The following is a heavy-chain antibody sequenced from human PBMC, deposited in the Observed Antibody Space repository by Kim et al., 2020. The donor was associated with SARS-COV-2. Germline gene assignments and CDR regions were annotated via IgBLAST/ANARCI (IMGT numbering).Heavy chain of an antibody. Sequence: SQTLSLTCAISGDSVSSNSAAWNWIRQSPSRGLEWLGRTYYRSKWYNDYAVSVKSRITINPDTSKNQFSLQLNSVTPEDTAVYYCARERTLHDFWSGYQKMITQRYYFDYWGQGTLVTVSS. CDR3: ARERTLHDFWSGYQKMITQRYYFDY. CDR1: GDSVSSNSAA. CDR2: TYYRSKWYN. V-gene: IGHV6-1*01. D-gene: IGHD3-3*01. J-gene: IGHJ4*02.